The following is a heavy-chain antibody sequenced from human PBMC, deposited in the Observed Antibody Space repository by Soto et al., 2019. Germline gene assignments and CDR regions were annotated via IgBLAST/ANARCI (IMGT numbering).Heavy chain of an antibody. D-gene: IGHD3-10*01. V-gene: IGHV1-18*01. CDR1: GDTFTNFG. CDR2: IATYNSNR. Sequence: HLVQSGPEVKKLGASITVSCKTSGDTFTNFGLSWVRQSPGQGLDWMGWIATYNSNRNYAQKFQGRLTLTTDPTKSTAYMELKSLGYDDTAVYYCARVLRGVVNWFDPLGQGTLVTVSS. CDR3: ARVLRGVVNWFDP. J-gene: IGHJ5*02.